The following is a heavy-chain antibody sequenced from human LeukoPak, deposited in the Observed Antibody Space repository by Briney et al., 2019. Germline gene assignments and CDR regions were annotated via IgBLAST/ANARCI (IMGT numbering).Heavy chain of an antibody. V-gene: IGHV3-21*01. Sequence: KPGGSLRLSCAASGFTFSSYSMNWVRQAPGKGLEWVSSISSSSSYIYYADSVKGRFTIPRDNAKNSLYLQMNSLRAEDTAVYYCARDSVWSGSNFDYWGQGTLVTVSS. CDR3: ARDSVWSGSNFDY. D-gene: IGHD3-3*01. CDR1: GFTFSSYS. CDR2: ISSSSSYI. J-gene: IGHJ4*02.